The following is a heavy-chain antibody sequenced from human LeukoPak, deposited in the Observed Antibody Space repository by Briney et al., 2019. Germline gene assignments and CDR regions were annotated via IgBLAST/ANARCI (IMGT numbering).Heavy chain of an antibody. CDR3: ARDRCSGGSCYSGVDY. CDR1: GGTFSSYA. D-gene: IGHD2-15*01. CDR2: IIPIFGTA. Sequence: SVKVSCKASGGTFSSYAISWVRPAPGQGLEWMGGIIPIFGTANYAQKFQGRVTITADESTSTAYMELSSLRSEDTAVYYCARDRCSGGSCYSGVDYWGQGTLVTVSS. J-gene: IGHJ4*02. V-gene: IGHV1-69*13.